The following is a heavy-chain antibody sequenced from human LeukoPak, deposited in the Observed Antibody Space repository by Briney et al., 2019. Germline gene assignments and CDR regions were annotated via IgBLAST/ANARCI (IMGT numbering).Heavy chain of an antibody. V-gene: IGHV3-23*01. D-gene: IGHD6-19*01. J-gene: IGHJ5*02. CDR2: INVRGDGT. CDR1: GSTFNSFA. CDR3: AKDYRYGSA. Sequence: PGGSLRLSCAASGSTFNSFAFTWVRQAPGRGLEWVSAINVRGDGTYYADSVRGRFTISRDNSKNTPYLQMNSLRAEDTALYYCAKDYRYGSAWGPGTLVVVSS.